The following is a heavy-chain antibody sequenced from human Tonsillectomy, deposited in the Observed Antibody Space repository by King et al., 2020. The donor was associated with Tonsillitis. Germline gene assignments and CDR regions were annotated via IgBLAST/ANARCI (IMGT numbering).Heavy chain of an antibody. D-gene: IGHD3-3*01. CDR3: ARGRYDFWSGYFQGYFDL. CDR1: GGSFSGYY. V-gene: IGHV4-34*01. CDR2: RNHSGST. Sequence: VQLQQWGAGLLKPSETLSRTCAVYGGSFSGYYWSWIRQPPGKGLEWIGERNHSGSTNYNPSLKSLVTISVDMPKNQFSLTLSSVTAADTAVYYCARGRYDFWSGYFQGYFDLWGRGTLVTVSS. J-gene: IGHJ2*01.